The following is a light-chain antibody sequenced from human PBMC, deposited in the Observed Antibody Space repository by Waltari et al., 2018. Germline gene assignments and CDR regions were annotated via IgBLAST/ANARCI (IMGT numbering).Light chain of an antibody. J-gene: IGLJ2*01. CDR1: SSNIGSNY. Sequence: QPVLIQPPSASGTPGQRVTISCSGSSSNIGSNYVYWYQQVPGTAPKLRMYRDNWLPSGVPDRFSGSKSGTSASLAISGVRSEDEADYHCAAWDDVLSGVVFGGGTKLIVL. CDR2: RDN. V-gene: IGLV1-47*01. CDR3: AAWDDVLSGVV.